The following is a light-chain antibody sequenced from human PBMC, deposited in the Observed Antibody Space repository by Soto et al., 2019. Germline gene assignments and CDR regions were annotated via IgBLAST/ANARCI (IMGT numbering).Light chain of an antibody. CDR1: SSDIGGYKY. J-gene: IGLJ2*01. CDR3: SSYTSSGTLVV. Sequence: QSVLTQPASVSGSPGQSITISCTGTSSDIGGYKYVSWYQQHPGKAPKLMIFEVSNRPSGVSNRFSGSKSGNTASLTISGLQADEEADYYCSSYTSSGTLVVFGGGTKLTVL. CDR2: EVS. V-gene: IGLV2-14*01.